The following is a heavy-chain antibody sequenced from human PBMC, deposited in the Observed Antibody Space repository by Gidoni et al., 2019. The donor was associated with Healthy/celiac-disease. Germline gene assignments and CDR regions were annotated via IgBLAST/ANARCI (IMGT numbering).Heavy chain of an antibody. V-gene: IGHV3-9*01. J-gene: IGHJ4*02. CDR1: GFTFDDYA. CDR2: ISWNSGSI. D-gene: IGHD3-22*01. CDR3: AKVGGYDSSGYYQYYFDY. Sequence: EVQLVESGGGLVQPGRSLRLSCAASGFTFDDYAMHWVRQAPGQGLEWVSGISWNSGSIGYADSVKGRFTISRDNAKNSLYLQMNSLRAEDTALYYCAKVGGYDSSGYYQYYFDYWGQGTLVTVSS.